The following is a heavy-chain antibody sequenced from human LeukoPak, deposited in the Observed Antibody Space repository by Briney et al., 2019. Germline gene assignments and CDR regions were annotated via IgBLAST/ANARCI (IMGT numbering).Heavy chain of an antibody. Sequence: GGSLRLSCAASGFTFSSSSMNWVRQAPGKGLEWVANIKQDGSEKYYVDSVKGRFTISRDNAKNSLYLQMNSLRAEDTAVYYCAREGGIAARRVNYYYYYMDVWGKGTTVTVSS. CDR2: IKQDGSEK. D-gene: IGHD6-6*01. V-gene: IGHV3-7*01. CDR1: GFTFSSSS. J-gene: IGHJ6*03. CDR3: AREGGIAARRVNYYYYYMDV.